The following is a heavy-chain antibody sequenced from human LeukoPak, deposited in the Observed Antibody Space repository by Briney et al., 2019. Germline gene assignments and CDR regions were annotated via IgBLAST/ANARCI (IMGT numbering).Heavy chain of an antibody. Sequence: PSETLSLTCAVYGGSFSGYYWSWIRQPPGKGLEWIGEINHSGSTNYNPSLKSRVTISADTSKNQFSLKLSSVTAADTAVYYCARDGFGSGSIDYWGQGTLVTVSS. J-gene: IGHJ4*02. CDR2: INHSGST. CDR1: GGSFSGYY. D-gene: IGHD3-10*01. CDR3: ARDGFGSGSIDY. V-gene: IGHV4-34*01.